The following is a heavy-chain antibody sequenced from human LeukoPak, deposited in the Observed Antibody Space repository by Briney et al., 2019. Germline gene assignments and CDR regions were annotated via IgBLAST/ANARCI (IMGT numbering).Heavy chain of an antibody. CDR2: IFGNGDTT. V-gene: IGHV3-23*01. CDR3: AKRNTMVRGGPCFDY. D-gene: IGHD3-10*01. J-gene: IGHJ4*02. Sequence: GGSLRLSCAASGFFFNTNAMNWVRQAPGKGLEWVSIIFGNGDTTYYADSVKGRFTVSRDNSKDTLYLQMNDLRPDGTAIYYCAKRNTMVRGGPCFDYWGQGLLVTVSS. CDR1: GFFFNTNA.